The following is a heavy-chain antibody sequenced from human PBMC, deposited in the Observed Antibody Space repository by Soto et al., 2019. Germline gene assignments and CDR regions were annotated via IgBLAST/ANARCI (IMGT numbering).Heavy chain of an antibody. CDR3: ARALAAAGTLTYYYYGMDV. V-gene: IGHV1-46*01. CDR2: INPSGGST. D-gene: IGHD6-13*01. Sequence: GASVKVSCKASGYTFTSYYMHWVRQAPGQGLEWMGIINPSGGSTSYAQKFQGRVTMTRDTSTSTVYMELSSLRSEDTAVYYCARALAAAGTLTYYYYGMDVWGQGTTVTVSS. J-gene: IGHJ6*02. CDR1: GYTFTSYY.